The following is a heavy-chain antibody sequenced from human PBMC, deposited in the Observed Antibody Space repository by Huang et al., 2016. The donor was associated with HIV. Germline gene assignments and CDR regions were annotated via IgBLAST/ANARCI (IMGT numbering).Heavy chain of an antibody. Sequence: QVQLVESGGGLVKPGGSLRFSCAASGFTFSDYYMSWIRQAPGKGLDWVSYSSSSGSTIYYADSVKGRFTIARDNAKNSRYLQMNSLRAEDTAVYYCARWHLVAGFDYWGQGTLVTVSS. CDR2: SSSSGSTI. CDR1: GFTFSDYY. V-gene: IGHV3-11*04. CDR3: ARWHLVAGFDY. J-gene: IGHJ4*02. D-gene: IGHD6-19*01.